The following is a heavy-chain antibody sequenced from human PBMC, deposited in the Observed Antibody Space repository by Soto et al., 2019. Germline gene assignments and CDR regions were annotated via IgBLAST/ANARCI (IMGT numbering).Heavy chain of an antibody. Sequence: PGGSLRLSCITSGFIFGDYPMSWFRQTPGKGLEWVGFIRTKANGGTTEYAASVKGRFTISRDDSKNIAYLQMNSLKTEDTAVYYCTQLRWEPLRYVMDVWGQGTTVTVSS. CDR2: IRTKANGGTT. CDR3: TQLRWEPLRYVMDV. J-gene: IGHJ6*02. V-gene: IGHV3-49*03. D-gene: IGHD2-2*01. CDR1: GFIFGDYP.